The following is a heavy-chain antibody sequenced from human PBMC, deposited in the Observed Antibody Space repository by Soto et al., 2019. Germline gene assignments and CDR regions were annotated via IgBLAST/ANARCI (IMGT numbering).Heavy chain of an antibody. V-gene: IGHV3-30*03. D-gene: IGHD4-17*01. Sequence: RLSCAASGFTFSSYGMHWVRQAPGKGLEWVAVISYDGSNKYYADSVKGRFTISRHNSKNTLYLQMNSLRAEDTAVYYCASGYGDYYYYYMDVWGKGTTVTVSS. J-gene: IGHJ6*03. CDR1: GFTFSSYG. CDR2: ISYDGSNK. CDR3: ASGYGDYYYYYMDV.